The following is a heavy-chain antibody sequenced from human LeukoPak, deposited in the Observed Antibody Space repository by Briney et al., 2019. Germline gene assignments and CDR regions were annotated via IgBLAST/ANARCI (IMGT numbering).Heavy chain of an antibody. V-gene: IGHV3-30*02. CDR2: IRYDGSNK. CDR3: ARDWTSSGWLEGGTYNYGMDV. D-gene: IGHD6-19*01. Sequence: GGSLRLSCAASGFTFSSYGMHWVRQAPGKGLEWVAFIRYDGSNKYYADSVKGRFTISRDNSKNTVYLQMNSLRPEDTAVYYCARDWTSSGWLEGGTYNYGMDVWGQGTTVTVSS. J-gene: IGHJ6*02. CDR1: GFTFSSYG.